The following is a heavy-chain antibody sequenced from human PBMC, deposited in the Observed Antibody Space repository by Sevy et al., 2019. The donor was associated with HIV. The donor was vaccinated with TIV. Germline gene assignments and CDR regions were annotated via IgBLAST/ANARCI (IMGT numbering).Heavy chain of an antibody. CDR2: VKKDGSER. D-gene: IGHD3-10*01. Sequence: GGSLRLSCAASGFMFNDFWMSWVRQAPGKGLDWVANVKKDGSERYYADSVKGRFTISRDNAKNLLYLQMNSLTAEDTAIYYCAREWSWAYFDFWGQGTLVTVSS. CDR3: AREWSWAYFDF. V-gene: IGHV3-7*03. CDR1: GFMFNDFW. J-gene: IGHJ4*02.